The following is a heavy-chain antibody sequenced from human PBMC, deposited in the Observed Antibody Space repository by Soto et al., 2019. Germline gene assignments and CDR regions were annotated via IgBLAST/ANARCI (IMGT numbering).Heavy chain of an antibody. Sequence: EVQLLESGGGLVQPGGSLRLSCAASGFTFSNYAMSWVRQAPGRGLEWVSSISGTGASTYYPDSMKGRFAISRDNSKNMLYLQMSSLRIEDTALYYCAKIYDYGWGAYRPSALWGQGILVTVSS. D-gene: IGHD3-16*02. CDR3: AKIYDYGWGAYRPSAL. J-gene: IGHJ4*02. CDR2: ISGTGAST. CDR1: GFTFSNYA. V-gene: IGHV3-23*01.